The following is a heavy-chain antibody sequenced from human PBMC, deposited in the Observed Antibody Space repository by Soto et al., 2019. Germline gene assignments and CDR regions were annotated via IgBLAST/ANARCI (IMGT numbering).Heavy chain of an antibody. V-gene: IGHV3-30*18. CDR2: ISYDGSNK. J-gene: IGHJ6*02. CDR3: AKGLWVTTFDYYYGMDV. D-gene: IGHD3-16*01. CDR1: GFTFSSYG. Sequence: GGSLRLSCAASGFTFSSYGMHWVRQAPGKGLEWVAVISYDGSNKYYADSVKGRFTISRDNSKNTLYLQMNSLRAEDTAVYYCAKGLWVTTFDYYYGMDVWGQGTTVTVSS.